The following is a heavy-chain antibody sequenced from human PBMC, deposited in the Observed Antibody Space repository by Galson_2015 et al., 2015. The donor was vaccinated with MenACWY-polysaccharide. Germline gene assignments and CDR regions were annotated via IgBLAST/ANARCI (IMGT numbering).Heavy chain of an antibody. CDR1: GGSISSY. J-gene: IGHJ3*02. V-gene: IGHV4-59*01. CDR3: ARRSYGLEAFDI. CDR2: IYYSGST. D-gene: IGHD5-18*01. Sequence: ETLSLTCTVSGGSISSYWSWIRQPPGKGLEWIGYIYYSGSTNYNPSLKSRVTISVDSSKNQFSLKLSSVTAADTAVYYCARRSYGLEAFDIWGQGTMVIVTS.